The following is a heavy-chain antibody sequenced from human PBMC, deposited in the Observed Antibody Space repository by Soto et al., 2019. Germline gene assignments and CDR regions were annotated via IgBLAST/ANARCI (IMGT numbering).Heavy chain of an antibody. CDR3: ARSVRAGTYPYYYYAMDV. CDR2: IHSNGNTT. D-gene: IGHD3-10*01. Sequence: EVQLVESGGGLVQPGGSLRLSCAASGFTFSAYWMHWVGQAPGKGLVWVSRIHSNGNTTTYADSVKGRFTISRDNAKNPLYRQMNSRRAQDTAVYYCARSVRAGTYPYYYYAMDVRGQGTTVTVSS. J-gene: IGHJ6*02. V-gene: IGHV3-74*01. CDR1: GFTFSAYW.